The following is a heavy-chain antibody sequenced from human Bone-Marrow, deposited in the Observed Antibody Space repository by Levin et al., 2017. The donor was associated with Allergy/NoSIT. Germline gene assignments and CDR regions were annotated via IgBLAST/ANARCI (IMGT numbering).Heavy chain of an antibody. J-gene: IGHJ4*02. CDR1: GGSISSDGYY. V-gene: IGHV4-31*03. D-gene: IGHD5-18*01. Sequence: SQTLSLTCTVSGGSISSDGYYWSWIRQHPGKGLEWIGYIYSSGSTYYSPSLKGRVTMSPDTSKNQFSLKLTSVTAADTAVYYCAARRGYSNGEEVFWGQGTLVTVSS. CDR3: AARRGYSNGEEVF. CDR2: IYSSGST.